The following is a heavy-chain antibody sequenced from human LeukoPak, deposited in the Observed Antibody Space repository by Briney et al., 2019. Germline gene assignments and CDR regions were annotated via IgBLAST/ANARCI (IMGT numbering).Heavy chain of an antibody. J-gene: IGHJ5*02. Sequence: SVKVSCKASGGTFSSHAISWVRQAPGQGLEWMGGIIPISGSANYAQKFQGRVTLTADESTSTAYMELSGLRSEDTAVYYCARALVRCSAGSCYKGNWFDPWGQGTLVTVSS. CDR1: GGTFSSHA. D-gene: IGHD2-15*01. V-gene: IGHV1-69*13. CDR3: ARALVRCSAGSCYKGNWFDP. CDR2: IIPISGSA.